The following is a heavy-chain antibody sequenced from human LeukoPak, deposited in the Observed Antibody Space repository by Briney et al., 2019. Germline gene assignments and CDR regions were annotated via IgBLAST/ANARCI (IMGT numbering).Heavy chain of an antibody. CDR2: FYYTGST. J-gene: IGHJ2*01. Sequence: SETLSLTCTVSGGSISSHYWSWIRQPPGKGLEWIGLFYYTGSTNYNPSLNSRVTISIDTSKNQFSLKLSSVTAAGTAMYFCAYSSGSYWYFDLWGRGTLVTVSS. D-gene: IGHD3-22*01. CDR1: GGSISSHY. CDR3: AYSSGSYWYFDL. V-gene: IGHV4-59*11.